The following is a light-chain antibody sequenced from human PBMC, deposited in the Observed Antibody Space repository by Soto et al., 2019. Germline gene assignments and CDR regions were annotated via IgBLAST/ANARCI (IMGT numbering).Light chain of an antibody. J-gene: IGKJ2*01. V-gene: IGKV1-5*01. CDR3: QQYDSYPYT. CDR1: QSIRSW. Sequence: DIQMTQSPSTLSASVGDRVTITCRASQSIRSWLAWYQQKPGKAPKLLIYDASSLESGVPSRFSGSGSGPKFTLTISSLQPDDLATYYCQQYDSYPYTFGQGTKLEIK. CDR2: DAS.